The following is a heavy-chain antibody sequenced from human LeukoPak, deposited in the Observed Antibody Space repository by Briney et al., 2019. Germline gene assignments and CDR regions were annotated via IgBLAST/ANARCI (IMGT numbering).Heavy chain of an antibody. D-gene: IGHD1-26*01. CDR3: ARLGGSYYFAY. CDR1: GFTVSSDY. J-gene: IGHJ4*02. CDR2: IYSGGST. V-gene: IGHV3-53*01. Sequence: GSLRLSCAASGFTVSSDYMSWVRQAPGKGLEWVSFIYSGGSTYYADSVRGRFTISRDNSKNTLYLQMNSLRAEDTAVYYCARLGGSYYFAYWGQGTLVTVSS.